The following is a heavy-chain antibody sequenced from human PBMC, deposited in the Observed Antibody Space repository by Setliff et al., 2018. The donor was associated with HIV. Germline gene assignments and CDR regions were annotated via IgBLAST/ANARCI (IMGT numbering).Heavy chain of an antibody. CDR1: GFTFSSYA. CDR3: VNRAWLES. Sequence: GGSLRLSCAASGFTFSSYAMGWVRQAPGKGLEWVSVISESGYSADSVKGRFTISRDNSKNMLYLQMNNLTTEDTAVYYCVNRAWLESWGQGTLVTVSS. J-gene: IGHJ4*02. V-gene: IGHV3-23*01. CDR2: ISESG.